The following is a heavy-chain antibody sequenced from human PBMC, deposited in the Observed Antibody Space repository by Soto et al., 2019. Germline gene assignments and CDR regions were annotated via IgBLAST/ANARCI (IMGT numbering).Heavy chain of an antibody. CDR2: IIPIFGTA. J-gene: IGHJ4*02. V-gene: IGHV1-69*13. D-gene: IGHD3-22*01. CDR3: ASNVGNDSSGYYFPPLDY. Sequence: SVKVSCKASGGTFSSYAISWVRQAPGQGLEWMGGIIPIFGTANYAQKFQGRVTITADESTSTAYMELSSLRSEDTAVYYCASNVGNDSSGYYFPPLDYWGQGTLVTVSS. CDR1: GGTFSSYA.